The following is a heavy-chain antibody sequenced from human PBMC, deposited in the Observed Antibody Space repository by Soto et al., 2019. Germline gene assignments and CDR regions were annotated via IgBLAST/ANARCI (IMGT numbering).Heavy chain of an antibody. CDR1: GFTFSSYA. J-gene: IGHJ4*02. Sequence: EVQLLEYGGSLVQPGRSLRLSCAASGFTFSSYAMSWVRQAPGKGLEWVSAIINSGVSTYYADSVRGRFTISRDNSKNTLYLQMNSLRAEDTAIYYCAKDKMEQWLVGGYFDYWGQGTLVTVSS. CDR2: IINSGVST. V-gene: IGHV3-23*01. CDR3: AKDKMEQWLVGGYFDY. D-gene: IGHD6-19*01.